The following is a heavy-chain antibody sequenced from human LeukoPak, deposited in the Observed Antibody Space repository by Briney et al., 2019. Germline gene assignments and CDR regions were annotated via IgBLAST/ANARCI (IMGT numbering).Heavy chain of an antibody. J-gene: IGHJ4*02. CDR3: ARERGDYGDYEGAFDY. Sequence: GGSLRLSCAASGFTFSSYWMSWVRQAPGKGLEWVANIKQDGSEKYYVDSVKGRFTISRDNAKNSLYLQMNSLRAEDTAVYYCARERGDYGDYEGAFDYWGQGTLVTVSS. CDR2: IKQDGSEK. CDR1: GFTFSSYW. V-gene: IGHV3-7*03. D-gene: IGHD4-17*01.